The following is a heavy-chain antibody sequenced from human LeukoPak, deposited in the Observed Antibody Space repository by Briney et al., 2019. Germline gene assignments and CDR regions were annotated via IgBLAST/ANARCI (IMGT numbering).Heavy chain of an antibody. CDR1: GFTFSSYA. CDR3: AIGGYSSSSVPFDY. V-gene: IGHV3-30-3*01. Sequence: PGGSLRLSCAASGFTFSSYAMHWVRQAPGKGLKWVAIISYDGSNKYYADSVKGRFTISRDNSKNTLYLQMNSLRAEDTAVYYCAIGGYSSSSVPFDYWGQGTLVTVSS. CDR2: ISYDGSNK. D-gene: IGHD6-6*01. J-gene: IGHJ4*02.